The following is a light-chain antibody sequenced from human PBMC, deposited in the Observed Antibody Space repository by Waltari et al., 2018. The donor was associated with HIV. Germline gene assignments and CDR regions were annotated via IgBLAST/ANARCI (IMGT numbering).Light chain of an antibody. Sequence: QSVLTQPPSLSGAPGQRVTIPCTATRSTIGTGHEVHWYQQLPGTAPKLLICGDCNRPSGVPDRFSGSKSGTSASLAITGLQAEDEAVYYCQSYDTSLSGVVFGGGTKLTVL. J-gene: IGLJ3*02. CDR3: QSYDTSLSGVV. V-gene: IGLV1-40*01. CDR1: RSTIGTGHE. CDR2: GDC.